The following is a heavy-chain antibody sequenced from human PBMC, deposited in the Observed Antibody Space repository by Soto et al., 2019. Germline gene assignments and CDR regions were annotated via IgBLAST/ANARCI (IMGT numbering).Heavy chain of an antibody. CDR2: IKQDGSEK. V-gene: IGHV3-7*01. Sequence: HPGGSLRLSCAASGFTSSSHWMSWVRQAPGKGLEWVANIKQDGSEKYYVDSVKGRFTISRDNAKNSLYLQMNSLRAEDTAVYYCARERDYDFWSGYYWPHYYYYGMDVWGQGTTVTVS. CDR3: ARERDYDFWSGYYWPHYYYYGMDV. D-gene: IGHD3-3*01. J-gene: IGHJ6*02. CDR1: GFTSSSHW.